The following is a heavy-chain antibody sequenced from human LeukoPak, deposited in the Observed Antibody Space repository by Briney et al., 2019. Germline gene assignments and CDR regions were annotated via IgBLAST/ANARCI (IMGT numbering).Heavy chain of an antibody. D-gene: IGHD2-2*01. Sequence: GSLRLSCAASGFPFSSYAMSWVRQAPGKGLEWVSAISGSGGSTYYADSVKGRFTIPRDNSKNTLYLQMNSLRAEDTAVYYCAKDSRRNYFDYWGQGTLVTVSS. J-gene: IGHJ4*02. V-gene: IGHV3-23*01. CDR1: GFPFSSYA. CDR2: ISGSGGST. CDR3: AKDSRRNYFDY.